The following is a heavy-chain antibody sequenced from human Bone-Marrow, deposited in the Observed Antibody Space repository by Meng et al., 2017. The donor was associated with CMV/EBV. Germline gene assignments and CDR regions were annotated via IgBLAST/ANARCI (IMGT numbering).Heavy chain of an antibody. Sequence: LSLTCTVSGGSISSSSYYWGWIRQPPGKGLEWIGSIYYSGSTYYNPSLKSRVTISVDTSKNQFSLKLSSVTAADTAVYYCARHYDFWSFDYWGQGTLVTVSS. J-gene: IGHJ4*02. D-gene: IGHD3-3*01. CDR2: IYYSGST. CDR1: GGSISSSSYY. V-gene: IGHV4-39*01. CDR3: ARHYDFWSFDY.